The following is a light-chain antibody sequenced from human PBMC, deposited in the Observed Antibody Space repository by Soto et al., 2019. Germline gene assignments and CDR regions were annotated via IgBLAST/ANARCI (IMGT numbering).Light chain of an antibody. CDR3: QQYNRHWT. J-gene: IGKJ1*01. CDR1: QSLDNC. Sequence: RMTQSVASLSASLRDRVTITCRASQSLDNCLAWYQQKPGKAPKILIYDASSLESGVPSRFSGSGSETEFTLTICSLLPDDFATYYCQQYNRHWTFAQGTKVDIK. V-gene: IGKV1-5*01. CDR2: DAS.